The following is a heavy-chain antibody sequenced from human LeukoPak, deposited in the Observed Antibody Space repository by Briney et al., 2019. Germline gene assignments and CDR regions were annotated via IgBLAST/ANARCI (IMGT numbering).Heavy chain of an antibody. Sequence: QAGGSLRLSCAASGFTFSSYEMNWVRQAPGKGLEWVSYISSSGSTIYYADSVKGRFTISRDNAKNSLYLQMNSLRAEDTAVYYCARDRGGSYPNDAFDIWGQGTMVTVSS. D-gene: IGHD1-26*01. J-gene: IGHJ3*02. CDR1: GFTFSSYE. CDR3: ARDRGGSYPNDAFDI. CDR2: ISSSGSTI. V-gene: IGHV3-48*03.